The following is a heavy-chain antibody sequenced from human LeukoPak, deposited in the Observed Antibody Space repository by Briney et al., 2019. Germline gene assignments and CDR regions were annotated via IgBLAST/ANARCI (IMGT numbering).Heavy chain of an antibody. V-gene: IGHV3-48*01. CDR3: AKDRGGPAAFDI. Sequence: GGSLRLSCAASGFTFSSYSMNWVRQAPGKGLEWVSYISSSSSTIYYADSVKGRFTISRDNSKSTVILQMNSLRVEDTALYFCAKDRGGPAAFDIWGQGTMVIVSS. D-gene: IGHD3-16*01. J-gene: IGHJ3*02. CDR2: ISSSSSTI. CDR1: GFTFSSYS.